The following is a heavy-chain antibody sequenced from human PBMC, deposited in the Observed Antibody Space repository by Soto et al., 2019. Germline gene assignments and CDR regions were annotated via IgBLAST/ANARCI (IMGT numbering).Heavy chain of an antibody. D-gene: IGHD3-16*02. Sequence: GGSLRLSCAASGFTFSSYGMHWVRQAPGKGLEWVAVISYDGSNKYYADSVKGRFTISRDNSKNTLYLQMNSLRAEDTAVYYCAKDLYIWGSYRPLFDYWGQGTLVTVSS. J-gene: IGHJ4*02. CDR1: GFTFSSYG. CDR2: ISYDGSNK. CDR3: AKDLYIWGSYRPLFDY. V-gene: IGHV3-30*18.